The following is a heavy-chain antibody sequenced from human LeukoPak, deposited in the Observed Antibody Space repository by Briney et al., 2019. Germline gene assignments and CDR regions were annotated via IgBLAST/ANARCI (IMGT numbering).Heavy chain of an antibody. CDR2: IYHSGST. D-gene: IGHD1-1*01. J-gene: IGHJ4*02. V-gene: IGHV4-39*01. Sequence: PSETLSLTCTVSGGSIISTSFYWGWIRQPPGKGLAWLGSIYHSGSTYDNPSLKSRVTISVDRSKNQFSLKLSSVTAADTAVYYCARGSATGLAYWGQGNLVTVSS. CDR3: ARGSATGLAY. CDR1: GGSIISTSFY.